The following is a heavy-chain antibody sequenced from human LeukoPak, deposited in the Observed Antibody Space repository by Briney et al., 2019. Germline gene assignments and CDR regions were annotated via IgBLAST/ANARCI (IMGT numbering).Heavy chain of an antibody. Sequence: GGSLRLSCAASGFTFNRYSMNWVRQAPGKGLEWVSYISSSSSTIYYADSVKGRFTISRDNAKNSLYLQMNSLRAEDTAVYYCARDLTLTDWDYWGQGTLVTVSS. CDR1: GFTFNRYS. J-gene: IGHJ4*02. CDR2: ISSSSSTI. CDR3: ARDLTLTDWDY. D-gene: IGHD1-14*01. V-gene: IGHV3-48*01.